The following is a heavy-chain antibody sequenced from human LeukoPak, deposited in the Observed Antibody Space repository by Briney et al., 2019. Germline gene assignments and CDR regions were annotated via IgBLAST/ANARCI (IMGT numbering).Heavy chain of an antibody. CDR1: GFTFSSYA. CDR3: ATTYYYGSGSSREGYYFDY. J-gene: IGHJ4*02. D-gene: IGHD3-10*01. Sequence: PGGSLRLSCAASGFTFSSYAMSWVRQAPGKGLEWVSAISGSGGSTYYADSVKGRFTISRDNSKNTLYLQMNSLRAEDTAVYYCATTYYYGSGSSREGYYFDYWGQGTLVTVSS. CDR2: ISGSGGST. V-gene: IGHV3-23*01.